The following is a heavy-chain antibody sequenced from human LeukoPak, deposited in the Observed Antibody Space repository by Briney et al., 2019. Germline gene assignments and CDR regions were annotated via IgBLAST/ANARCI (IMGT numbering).Heavy chain of an antibody. CDR1: GFTFSSYA. D-gene: IGHD1-7*01. J-gene: IGHJ4*02. Sequence: PGGSLRLSCAASGFTFSSYAMHWVRQAPGKGLEWVAFIRYDGSNKYYADSVKGRFTISRDNSKNTLYLQMNSLRAEDTAVYYCAKDFRGGPSAGTYYFDYWGQGTLVTVSS. V-gene: IGHV3-30*02. CDR2: IRYDGSNK. CDR3: AKDFRGGPSAGTYYFDY.